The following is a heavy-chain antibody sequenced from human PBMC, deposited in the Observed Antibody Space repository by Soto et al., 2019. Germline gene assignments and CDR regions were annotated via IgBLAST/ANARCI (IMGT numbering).Heavy chain of an antibody. D-gene: IGHD1-26*01. V-gene: IGHV4-61*01. CDR2: IYHSGTT. CDR1: GGSISSSTYY. Sequence: SETLSLTCTVSGGSISSSTYYWGWVRQPPGKGLEWIGYIYHSGTTTYNPSLKSRVSISVDTSKNQFSLRLTSVIAADTAVYYCARDMPYAAGSLAGCDYWGQGILVTVSS. CDR3: ARDMPYAAGSLAGCDY. J-gene: IGHJ4*02.